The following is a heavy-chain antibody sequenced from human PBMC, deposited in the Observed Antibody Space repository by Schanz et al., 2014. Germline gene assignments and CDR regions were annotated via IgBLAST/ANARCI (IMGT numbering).Heavy chain of an antibody. CDR1: GGSISSGGYY. CDR2: IYYSGST. Sequence: QVQLQESGPGLVKPSQTLSLTCTVSGGSISSGGYYWSWIRQHPGKGLEWIGYIYYSGSTYSNPSLKSRVTISVDPSKHQFPRKVPSVTATDTAVYYCARLPGLYCSGGACYRGYWGQGTLVTVSS. D-gene: IGHD2-15*01. V-gene: IGHV4-31*03. CDR3: ARLPGLYCSGGACYRGY. J-gene: IGHJ4*02.